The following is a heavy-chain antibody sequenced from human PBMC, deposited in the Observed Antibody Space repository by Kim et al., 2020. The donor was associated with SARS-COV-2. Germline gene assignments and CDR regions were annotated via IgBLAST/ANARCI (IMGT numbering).Heavy chain of an antibody. CDR2: IHYSGST. CDR1: GGPISSYY. D-gene: IGHD2-15*01. CDR3: ARSWLECSDGSCYHMVDI. Sequence: SETLSLTCTVSGGPISSYYWSWIRQPPGKGLEWIGYIHYSGSTNYNPSLKSRNTISVDTSKNQFSLKLSYVTAAETAVYYCARSWLECSDGSCYHMVDIWGQGKMVTVSS. J-gene: IGHJ3*02. V-gene: IGHV4-59*01.